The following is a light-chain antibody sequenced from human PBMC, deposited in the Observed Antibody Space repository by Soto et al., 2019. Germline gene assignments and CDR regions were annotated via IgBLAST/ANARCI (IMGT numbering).Light chain of an antibody. Sequence: HSVLPQPPSVSGAPGPRVTISCTGSSSNIGAGYDVHWYQQLPGTAPKLLIYGNSNRPSGVPDRFSGSKSGTSASLAITGLQAEDEADYYCQSYDSSLSVVFGGGTKLTVL. CDR1: SSNIGAGYD. V-gene: IGLV1-40*01. CDR2: GNS. CDR3: QSYDSSLSVV. J-gene: IGLJ2*01.